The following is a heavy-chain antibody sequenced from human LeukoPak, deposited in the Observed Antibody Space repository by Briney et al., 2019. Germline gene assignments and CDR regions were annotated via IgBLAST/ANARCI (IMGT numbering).Heavy chain of an antibody. Sequence: SETLSLTCTVSGGSISSYYWSWIRQPAGKGLEWIGRIYTSGSTNYNPSLKSRVTMSVDTSKNQFSLKLSSVTAADTAVYYCARVGYTGPTGTRTDWYFDLWGRGTLVTVSS. CDR1: GGSISSYY. CDR2: IYTSGST. D-gene: IGHD1-7*01. J-gene: IGHJ2*01. V-gene: IGHV4-4*07. CDR3: ARVGYTGPTGTRTDWYFDL.